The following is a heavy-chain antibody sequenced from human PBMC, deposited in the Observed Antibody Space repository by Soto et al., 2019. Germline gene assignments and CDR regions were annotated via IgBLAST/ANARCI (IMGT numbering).Heavy chain of an antibody. CDR2: INHSGGT. Sequence: SETLSLTCTVYGWSFRGYYWSWIRQPPGKGLEWIGEINHSGGTNSNPSLKSRVTISVDTSKNQLSLKLSSVTAADTAVYYCAGGNVDTAMVNDYWGQGTLVTVSS. J-gene: IGHJ4*02. CDR1: GWSFRGYY. V-gene: IGHV4-34*01. D-gene: IGHD5-18*01. CDR3: AGGNVDTAMVNDY.